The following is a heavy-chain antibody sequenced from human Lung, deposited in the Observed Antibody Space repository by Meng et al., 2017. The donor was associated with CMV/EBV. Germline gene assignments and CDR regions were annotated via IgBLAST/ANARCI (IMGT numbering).Heavy chain of an antibody. J-gene: IGHJ6*02. CDR2: INHSGST. Sequence: SCAVYGGSFSGYYWSWIRQPPGKGLEWIGEINHSGSTNYNPSLKSRVTISVDTSKNQFSLKLSSVTAADTAVYYCARSNIVVVVAATLGYYYYGMDVWXQGTTVTVSS. CDR1: GGSFSGYY. V-gene: IGHV4-34*01. D-gene: IGHD2-15*01. CDR3: ARSNIVVVVAATLGYYYYGMDV.